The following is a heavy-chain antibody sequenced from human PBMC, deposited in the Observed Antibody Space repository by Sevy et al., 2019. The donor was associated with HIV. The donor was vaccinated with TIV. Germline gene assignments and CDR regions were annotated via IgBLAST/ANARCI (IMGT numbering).Heavy chain of an antibody. CDR2: ISAYNGNT. Sequence: ASVKVSCKASGYTFTSYGISWVRQAPGQGLEWMGWISAYNGNTNYAQKLQGRVTMTTDTSTSTDYMGLRSLGSDDTAGYCCAGEEEGRPRMDVWGQGTTVTVSS. CDR1: GYTFTSYG. CDR3: AGEEEGRPRMDV. D-gene: IGHD6-25*01. V-gene: IGHV1-18*01. J-gene: IGHJ6*02.